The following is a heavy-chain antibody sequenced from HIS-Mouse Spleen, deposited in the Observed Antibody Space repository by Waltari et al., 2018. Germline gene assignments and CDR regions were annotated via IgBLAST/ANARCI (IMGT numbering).Heavy chain of an antibody. CDR3: AREIPYSSSWYDWYFDL. D-gene: IGHD6-13*01. V-gene: IGHV4-39*07. CDR1: GGSISSSSYY. Sequence: QLQLQESGPGLVKPSETLSRTCTVSGGSISSSSYYWRWIRQPPGKGLEWIGSIYYSGSTYYNPSLKSRVTISVDTSKNQFSLKLSSVTAADTAVYYCAREIPYSSSWYDWYFDLWGRGTLVTVSS. J-gene: IGHJ2*01. CDR2: IYYSGST.